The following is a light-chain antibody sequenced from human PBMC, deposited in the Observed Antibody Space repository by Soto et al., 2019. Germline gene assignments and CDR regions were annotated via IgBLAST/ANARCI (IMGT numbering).Light chain of an antibody. Sequence: EVVLTQSPVTLSLSPGERASLSCRASQDIKSRDLAWYQQRPGQAPRLLIYHSSARATGIPERFSASGSGTDFTLTISRLEPEDSAVYFCQKYETSPYTFGQGTKVDIK. J-gene: IGKJ2*01. V-gene: IGKV3-20*01. CDR3: QKYETSPYT. CDR1: QDIKSRD. CDR2: HSS.